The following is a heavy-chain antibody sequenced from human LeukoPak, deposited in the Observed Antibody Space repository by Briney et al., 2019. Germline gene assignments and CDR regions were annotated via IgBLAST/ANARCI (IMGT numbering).Heavy chain of an antibody. D-gene: IGHD1-26*01. J-gene: IGHJ4*02. CDR2: IRSEANSYAT. V-gene: IGHV3-73*01. CDR1: GFTFSGCV. CDR3: TRQVEGATSL. Sequence: PGGSLQLSCVASGFTFSGCVMHWVRQASGKGLEWVGRIRSEANSYATAYAASMKGRFTISRDDSKNTAYLQMNSLKTEDTAAYYCTRQVEGATSLWGQGTLVTVSS.